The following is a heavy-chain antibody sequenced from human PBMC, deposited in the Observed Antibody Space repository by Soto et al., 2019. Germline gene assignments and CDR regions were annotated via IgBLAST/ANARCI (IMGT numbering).Heavy chain of an antibody. Sequence: QVQLQESGPGLVKPSGTLSLTCAVSGGSISSSNWWSWVRQPPGKGLEWLGEIYHSGNTNYNPSLKSRVTMAVDKSRNQFSLKLSSVTAADTAVYYCARRWGEGRVDYWGQGTLGTVSS. D-gene: IGHD3-10*01. J-gene: IGHJ4*02. V-gene: IGHV4-4*02. CDR3: ARRWGEGRVDY. CDR2: IYHSGNT. CDR1: GGSISSSNW.